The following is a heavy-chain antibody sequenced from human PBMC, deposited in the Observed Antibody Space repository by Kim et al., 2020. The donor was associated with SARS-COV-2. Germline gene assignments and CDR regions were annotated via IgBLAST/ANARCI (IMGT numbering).Heavy chain of an antibody. D-gene: IGHD1-26*01. Sequence: NSYTTEYAASVKGRFTISRDDSKNSLYLQMNSLKTEDTAVYYCARAPEGSWGQGTLVTVSS. J-gene: IGHJ4*02. CDR3: ARAPEGS. V-gene: IGHV3-72*01. CDR2: NSYTT.